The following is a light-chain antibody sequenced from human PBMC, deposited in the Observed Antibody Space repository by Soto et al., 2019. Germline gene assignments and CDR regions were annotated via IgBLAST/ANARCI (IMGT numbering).Light chain of an antibody. CDR3: QQSYSIPIT. Sequence: DIQMTQSPSSLSASIGDRVTISCRASQDISSSLNWYQHKSGKAPKLLIYAASGLHSGVPSRFSGSGSGTDFTLTISSLQPEDFATYHCQQSYSIPITFGQGTRLEI. CDR1: QDISSS. J-gene: IGKJ5*01. V-gene: IGKV1-39*01. CDR2: AAS.